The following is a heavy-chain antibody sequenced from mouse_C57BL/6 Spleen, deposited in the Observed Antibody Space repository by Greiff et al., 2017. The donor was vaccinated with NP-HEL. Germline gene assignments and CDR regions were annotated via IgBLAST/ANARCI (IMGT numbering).Heavy chain of an antibody. CDR3: ARYGTTVVAPDY. J-gene: IGHJ2*01. D-gene: IGHD1-1*01. CDR1: GFTFTDYY. CDR2: IRNKANGYTT. V-gene: IGHV7-3*01. Sequence: EVKLMESGGGLVQPGGSLSLSCAASGFTFTDYYMSWVRQPPGKALEWLGFIRNKANGYTTEYSASVKGRFTISRDNSQSILYLQMNALRAEDSATYYCARYGTTVVAPDYWGQGTTLTVSS.